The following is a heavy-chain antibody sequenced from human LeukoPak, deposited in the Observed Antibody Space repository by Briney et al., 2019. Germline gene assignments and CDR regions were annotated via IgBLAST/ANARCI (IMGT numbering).Heavy chain of an antibody. CDR3: ARHGGDSWYGMDV. V-gene: IGHV5-51*01. CDR1: GYSFTNYW. J-gene: IGHJ6*02. D-gene: IGHD3-16*01. Sequence: GESLKISCKGSGYSFTNYWIGWVRQVPGKGLEWMGIIYPGDSGTRYSPSFQGQVTISADKSISTAYLQWSSLKASDTAIYYCARHGGDSWYGMDVWGQGTTVTVSS. CDR2: IYPGDSGT.